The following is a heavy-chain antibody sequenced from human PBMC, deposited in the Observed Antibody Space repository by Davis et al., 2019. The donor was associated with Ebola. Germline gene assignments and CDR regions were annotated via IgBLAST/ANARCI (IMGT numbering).Heavy chain of an antibody. Sequence: MPSQTLSLTCTVSAGSISSSSYYWGWIRQPPGKGLEWIGSIYYSGSTYYNPSLKSRVTISVDTSKNQFSLKLSSVTAADTAVYYCAREGSPYAFDIWGQGTMVTVSS. CDR2: IYYSGST. CDR1: AGSISSSSYY. V-gene: IGHV4-39*02. CDR3: AREGSPYAFDI. J-gene: IGHJ3*02.